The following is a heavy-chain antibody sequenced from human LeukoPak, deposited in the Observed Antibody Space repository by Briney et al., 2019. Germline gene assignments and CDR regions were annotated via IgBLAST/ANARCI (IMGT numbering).Heavy chain of an antibody. D-gene: IGHD3-3*01. V-gene: IGHV4-30-4*01. Sequence: SETLSLTCTVSGGSISNGDYYWSWIRQPPGKGPEWIGYIYYSGTTYYNPSLKSRVTISVDTSKNQFSLKLSSVTAADTAVYYCTSPLRTANTIDYWGQGTLVTVSS. CDR3: TSPLRTANTIDY. J-gene: IGHJ4*02. CDR1: GGSISNGDYY. CDR2: IYYSGTT.